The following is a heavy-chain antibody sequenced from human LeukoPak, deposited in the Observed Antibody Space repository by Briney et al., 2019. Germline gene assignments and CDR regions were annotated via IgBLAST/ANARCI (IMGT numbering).Heavy chain of an antibody. Sequence: ASVEVSCKASGYTFTGYYMHWVRQAPGQGLEWMGWINPNSGGTNYAQKFQGRVTMTRDTSISTAYMELSRLRSDDTAVYYCTSVFSSGWYFDYWGQGTLVTVSS. CDR2: INPNSGGT. V-gene: IGHV1-2*02. J-gene: IGHJ4*02. D-gene: IGHD6-19*01. CDR1: GYTFTGYY. CDR3: TSVFSSGWYFDY.